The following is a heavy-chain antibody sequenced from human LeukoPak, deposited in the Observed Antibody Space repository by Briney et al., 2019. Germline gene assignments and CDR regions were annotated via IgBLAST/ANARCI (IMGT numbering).Heavy chain of an antibody. V-gene: IGHV3-11*04. CDR2: IGLSGYPL. CDR3: ARKDFSSGSFTY. CDR1: GFSFSVYY. Sequence: PGGSLRLSCEVSGFSFSVYYMSWIRQAPGKGLEWISYIGLSGYPLDYADSVKGRFTISRDNAKNSLYLEMNSLRAGDTAVYYCARKDFSSGSFTYWGQGTLVTVSS. J-gene: IGHJ4*02. D-gene: IGHD3-22*01.